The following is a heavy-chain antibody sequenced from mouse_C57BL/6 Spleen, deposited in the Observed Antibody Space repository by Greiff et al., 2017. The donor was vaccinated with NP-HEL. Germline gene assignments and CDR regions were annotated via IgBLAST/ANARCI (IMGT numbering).Heavy chain of an antibody. CDR2: IGPGSGST. J-gene: IGHJ2*01. V-gene: IGHV1-77*01. D-gene: IGHD1-1*01. CDR3: ARSDGSSDKGFDY. CDR1: GYTFTDYY. Sequence: VKLQESGAELVKPGASVKISCKASGYTFTDYYINWVKQRPGQGLEWIGKIGPGSGSTYYHEKFKGKATLTADKSSSTAYMQLSSLTSEDSAVYFCARSDGSSDKGFDYWGKGTTLTVSS.